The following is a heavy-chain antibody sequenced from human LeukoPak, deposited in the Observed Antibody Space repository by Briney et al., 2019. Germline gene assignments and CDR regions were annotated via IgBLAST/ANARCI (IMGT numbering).Heavy chain of an antibody. CDR1: GFTFSSYA. CDR3: ARDAYSSGWLYFDY. Sequence: GRSLRLSCAASGFTFSSYAIHWVRQAPGKGLEWVAVISYDGSNKNYADSVKGRFTISRDNAKNSLYLQMNSLRAEDTAVYYCARDAYSSGWLYFDYWGQGTLVTVSS. D-gene: IGHD6-19*01. V-gene: IGHV3-30*04. J-gene: IGHJ4*02. CDR2: ISYDGSNK.